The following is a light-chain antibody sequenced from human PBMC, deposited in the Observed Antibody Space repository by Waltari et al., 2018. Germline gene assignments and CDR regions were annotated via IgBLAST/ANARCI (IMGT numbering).Light chain of an antibody. Sequence: QLVLTQSPSASASLGASVKLTCILSSGYSSYTIAWHRQQSEKGPRSLRKVNSDGSHTKGDWIPDSLSGSSSGAERYLTISSLQSEDEGDYYCQTWGTGIHVVFGGGTKLTVL. V-gene: IGLV4-69*01. CDR3: QTWGTGIHVV. CDR2: VNSDGSH. CDR1: SGYSSYT. J-gene: IGLJ2*01.